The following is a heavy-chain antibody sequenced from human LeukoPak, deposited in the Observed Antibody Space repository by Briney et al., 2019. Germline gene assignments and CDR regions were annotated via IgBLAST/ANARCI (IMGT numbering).Heavy chain of an antibody. CDR2: ISGSGGST. CDR1: GFTFSSYA. J-gene: IGHJ4*02. V-gene: IGHV3-23*01. Sequence: GGSLRLSCAASGFTFSSYAMSWVRQSPGKGLEWVSVISGSGGSTYYADFVKGRFTISRDNSKNTLYLQMNSLRAEDTAVYYCAKAGVAVRFDYWGQGTLVTVSS. CDR3: AKAGVAVRFDY. D-gene: IGHD6-19*01.